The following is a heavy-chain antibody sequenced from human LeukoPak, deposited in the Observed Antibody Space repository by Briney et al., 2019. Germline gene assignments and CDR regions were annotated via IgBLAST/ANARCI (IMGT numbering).Heavy chain of an antibody. V-gene: IGHV1-2*02. CDR2: INPNTGGT. Sequence: ASVKVSCKTSGYTFTGYYIHWVRQAPGQGLEWMGWINPNTGGTNYAQKFQGRVTMITDTPISTAYMELSRLRSDDTAVYYCARDTPRPVPRGFEYWGQGTLVTVSS. J-gene: IGHJ4*02. CDR3: ARDTPRPVPRGFEY. CDR1: GYTFTGYY.